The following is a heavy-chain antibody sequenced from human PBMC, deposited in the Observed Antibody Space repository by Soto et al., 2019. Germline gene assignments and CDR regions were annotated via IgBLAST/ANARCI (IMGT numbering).Heavy chain of an antibody. D-gene: IGHD3-16*01. Sequence: ASVKVSCKVSGYTLTELSMHWVRQAPGKGLEWVGGFDPEDGETIYAQKFQGRVTMTEDTSTDTAYMELSSLRSEDTAVYYCATDFIRGRSFDYWGQGTLVTVSS. J-gene: IGHJ4*02. CDR2: FDPEDGET. CDR3: ATDFIRGRSFDY. V-gene: IGHV1-24*01. CDR1: GYTLTELS.